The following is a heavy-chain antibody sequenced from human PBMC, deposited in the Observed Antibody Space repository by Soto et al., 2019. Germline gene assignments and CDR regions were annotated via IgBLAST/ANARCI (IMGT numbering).Heavy chain of an antibody. CDR1: GGSFSSGTYY. CDR3: AKSAFLQYQLLAPNWFDP. D-gene: IGHD2-2*01. J-gene: IGHJ5*02. Sequence: ASETLSLTCTISGGSFSSGTYYWNWIRQHPGKGLEWIGYIYYSGSTFYNPSLKSRVYMSVDTSKNQFSLKLSSVTAADTAVYYCAKSAFLQYQLLAPNWFDPWGQGTLVTVSS. V-gene: IGHV4-31*03. CDR2: IYYSGST.